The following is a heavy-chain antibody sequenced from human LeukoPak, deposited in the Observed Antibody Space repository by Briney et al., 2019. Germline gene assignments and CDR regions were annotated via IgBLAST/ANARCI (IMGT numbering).Heavy chain of an antibody. V-gene: IGHV3-74*01. CDR1: GFTFSGYW. J-gene: IGHJ6*02. CDR3: ALPLWFGALDV. Sequence: GGSLRLSCVASGFTFSGYWMHWVRQAPGMGLVWVSRLNSDGTTINYADSVKGRFTISRDNSKNTLYLHMNSLRAEDTAVYYCALPLWFGALDVWGQGTTVTVSS. CDR2: LNSDGTTI. D-gene: IGHD3-10*01.